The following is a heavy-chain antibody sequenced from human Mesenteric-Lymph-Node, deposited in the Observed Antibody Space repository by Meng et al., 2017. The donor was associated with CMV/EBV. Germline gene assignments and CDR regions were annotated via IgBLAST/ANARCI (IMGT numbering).Heavy chain of an antibody. J-gene: IGHJ6*02. CDR1: GYTFIGYY. D-gene: IGHD2-2*01. CDR2: INPNTGGT. Sequence: ASVKVSCKTSGYTFIGYYMHWVRQAPGHGLEWVGWINPNTGGTKYAQKFQGRVTLTSDTSFSTAYMELRSLRSDDTAVYYCARDPVRAKYQYGMDVWGRGTTVTVSS. V-gene: IGHV1-2*02. CDR3: ARDPVRAKYQYGMDV.